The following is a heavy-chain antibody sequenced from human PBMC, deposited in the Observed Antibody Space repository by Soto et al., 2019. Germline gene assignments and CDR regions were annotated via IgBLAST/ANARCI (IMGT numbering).Heavy chain of an antibody. V-gene: IGHV4-34*01. CDR3: ARGHPRSVLSSSVAPSYWFDP. D-gene: IGHD3-10*01. J-gene: IGHJ5*02. CDR1: GWSIGVYFNNFY. CDR2: INYSGTT. Sequence: PSETLSLTCAVYGWSIGVYFNNFYWSLIRQTPGKGLEWIAEINYSGTTNYNPSLKRRVTISLDTSKRQISLRLSSVAAADTAVYYCARGHPRSVLSSSVAPSYWFDPWGQGSLVTVSS.